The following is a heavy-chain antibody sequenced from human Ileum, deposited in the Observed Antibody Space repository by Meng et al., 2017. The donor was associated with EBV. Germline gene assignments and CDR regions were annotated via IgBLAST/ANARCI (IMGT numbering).Heavy chain of an antibody. V-gene: IGHV4-34*01. CDR1: VGSFNGYY. CDR2: INHSGST. J-gene: IGHJ1*01. Sequence: HQRQWGDVLLNLVNTLCLSCGACVGSFNGYYWTWIRQPPGKGLEGIGEINHSGSTNYNPSLKSRVIISVDTSKNQFSLNLSSVTAADTAVYYCARGVYGPTTRGREYFIHWGRGTLVTVSS. D-gene: IGHD2-8*01. CDR3: ARGVYGPTTRGREYFIH.